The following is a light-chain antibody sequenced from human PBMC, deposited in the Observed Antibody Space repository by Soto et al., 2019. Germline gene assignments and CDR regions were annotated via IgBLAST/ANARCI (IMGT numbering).Light chain of an antibody. CDR1: QGISSW. J-gene: IGKJ5*01. CDR2: AAS. CDR3: LQDYNYPIT. Sequence: IQMTQSPSTLSASVGDRVTVTCRASQGISSWLAWYQKKPGKAPKLLIYAASSLQSGVPSRFSGSGSGTDFTLTISSLQPEDFATYYCLQDYNYPITFGQGTRLEIK. V-gene: IGKV1-6*01.